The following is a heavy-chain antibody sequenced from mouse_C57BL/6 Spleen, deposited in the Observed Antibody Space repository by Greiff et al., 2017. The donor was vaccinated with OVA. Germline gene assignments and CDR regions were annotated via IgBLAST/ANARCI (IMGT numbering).Heavy chain of an antibody. J-gene: IGHJ1*03. D-gene: IGHD1-1*01. Sequence: DVMLVESGGGLVQPGGSLKLSCAASGFTFSDYYMYWVRQTPEKRLEWVAYISNGCGSTYYPDTVKGRFTISRDNAKNTLYLQMSRLKSEDTAMYYCARHGATVVARYFDVWGTGTTVTVSS. CDR1: GFTFSDYY. V-gene: IGHV5-12*01. CDR2: ISNGCGST. CDR3: ARHGATVVARYFDV.